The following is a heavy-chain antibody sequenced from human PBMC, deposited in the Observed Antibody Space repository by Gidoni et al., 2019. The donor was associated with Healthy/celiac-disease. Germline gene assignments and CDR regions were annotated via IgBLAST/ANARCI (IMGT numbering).Heavy chain of an antibody. CDR3: AKVTRRCIAVAGSGTCYYYGMDV. V-gene: IGHV3-23*01. CDR2: ISGSGGST. J-gene: IGHJ6*02. D-gene: IGHD6-19*01. CDR1: GLPFSSYA. Sequence: EVQLLESGGGLVQPGGSLRLSCAASGLPFSSYAMRWVRQAPGKGLEWVSAISGSGGSTYYADSVKGRCTISRDNSKNTLYLQMNSLRAEDTAVYYCAKVTRRCIAVAGSGTCYYYGMDVWGQGTTVTVSS.